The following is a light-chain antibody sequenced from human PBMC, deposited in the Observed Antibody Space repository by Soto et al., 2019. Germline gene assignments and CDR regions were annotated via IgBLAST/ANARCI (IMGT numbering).Light chain of an antibody. V-gene: IGKV1-5*01. CDR1: QNIGTS. CDR2: DAS. J-gene: IGKJ5*01. CDR3: QKYHIWPSIT. Sequence: GDRVTITCRASQNIGTSLAWYQQTPGKAPKLLISDASTLESGVPSRFGGSGSGTEFTLTISSLQSEDLAVYYCQKYHIWPSITVGQGTRLEIK.